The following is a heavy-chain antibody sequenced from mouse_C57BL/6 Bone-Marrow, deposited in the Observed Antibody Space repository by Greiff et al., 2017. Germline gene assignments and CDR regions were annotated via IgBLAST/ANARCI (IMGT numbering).Heavy chain of an antibody. CDR2: IDPSDSYT. D-gene: IGHD2-2*01. J-gene: IGHJ2*01. Sequence: QVQLQQPGAELVKPGASVKLSCKASGYTFTSYWMQWVKQRPGQGLEWIGEIDPSDSYTNYNQKFKGKATLTVDTSSSTAYMQLSSLTSEDSAVYYCARSTMVTLFDYWGQGTTLTVSS. CDR1: GYTFTSYW. V-gene: IGHV1-50*01. CDR3: ARSTMVTLFDY.